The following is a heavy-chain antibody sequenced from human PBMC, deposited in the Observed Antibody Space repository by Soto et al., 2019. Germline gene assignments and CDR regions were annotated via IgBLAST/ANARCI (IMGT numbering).Heavy chain of an antibody. Sequence: GGSLHLPCAASGFTFSSYAMSWVRQVSGKGLEWVSAISGSGGSTYYADSVKGRFTISRDNSKNTLYLQMNSLRAEDTAVYYCAKDESGRYDFWSGYWLYWGQGTLVTVSS. J-gene: IGHJ4*02. V-gene: IGHV3-23*01. D-gene: IGHD3-3*01. CDR3: AKDESGRYDFWSGYWLY. CDR1: GFTFSSYA. CDR2: ISGSGGST.